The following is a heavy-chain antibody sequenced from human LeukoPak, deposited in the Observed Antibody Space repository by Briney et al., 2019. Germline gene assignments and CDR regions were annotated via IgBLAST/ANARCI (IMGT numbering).Heavy chain of an antibody. CDR1: GFTFSSYA. CDR3: AKGTLGKCSGGSCYPLDY. J-gene: IGHJ4*02. Sequence: RGSLRLSCAAAGFTFSSYAMAWVRQSPGKGLEWVSCITGGGEYTYHTDSVKGRFTISRDNSKNTLYLQMNSLRVEDTAVYYCAKGTLGKCSGGSCYPLDYWGQGTLVTVSS. V-gene: IGHV3-23*01. CDR2: ITGGGEYT. D-gene: IGHD2-15*01.